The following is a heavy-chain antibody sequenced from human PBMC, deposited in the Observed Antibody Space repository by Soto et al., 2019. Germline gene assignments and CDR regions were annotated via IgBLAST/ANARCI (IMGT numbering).Heavy chain of an antibody. D-gene: IGHD2-21*02. CDR3: AREETAWPLAYGLDV. Sequence: PGGSLRLSCAASGFSFSTYSMNWVRQAPGKGLEWVSSISSRGDTYYADSVKGRFTISRDNAKNSVSLQMDSLRAEDAAVYYCAREETAWPLAYGLDVWGQGTMVTVSS. CDR1: GFSFSTYS. CDR2: ISSRGDT. J-gene: IGHJ6*02. V-gene: IGHV3-21*01.